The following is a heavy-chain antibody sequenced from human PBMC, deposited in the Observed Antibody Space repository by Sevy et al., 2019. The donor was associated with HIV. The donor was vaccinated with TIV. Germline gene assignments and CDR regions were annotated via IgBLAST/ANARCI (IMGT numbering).Heavy chain of an antibody. Sequence: SETLSLTCGVSGGSISSISNYWGWIRQPPGRELEWIGSLYYEGTTYYNPALQSRVRISGNTSKNLFSLDLTSVTAAATAVYYCASLRPFYHYMDVWGKGTTVTVSS. CDR1: GGSISSISNY. J-gene: IGHJ6*03. CDR2: LYYEGTT. V-gene: IGHV4-39*01. CDR3: ASLRPFYHYMDV.